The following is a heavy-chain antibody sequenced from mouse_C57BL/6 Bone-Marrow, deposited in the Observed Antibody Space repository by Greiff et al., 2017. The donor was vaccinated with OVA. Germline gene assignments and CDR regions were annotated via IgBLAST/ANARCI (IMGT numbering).Heavy chain of an antibody. CDR1: GYTFTSYW. CDR3: ASAVFAY. V-gene: IGHV1-50*01. Sequence: QVQLQQPGAELVKPGASVKLSCKASGYTFTSYWMQWVKQRPGQGLEWIVEIDPSDSYTNYNQKFKGKATLTVDTSSSTAYMQLNSLTSEDSAVYYCASAVFAYWGQGTLVTVS. CDR2: IDPSDSYT. J-gene: IGHJ3*01.